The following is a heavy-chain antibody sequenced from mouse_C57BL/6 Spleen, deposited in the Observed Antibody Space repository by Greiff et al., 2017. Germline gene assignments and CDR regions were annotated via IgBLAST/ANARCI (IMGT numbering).Heavy chain of an antibody. J-gene: IGHJ3*01. CDR3: TTGTKAY. CDR1: GYTFTDYE. Sequence: LVESGAELVRPGASVTLSCKASGYTFTDYEMHWVKQTPVHGLEWIGAIDPETGGTAYNQKFKGKAILTADKSSSTAYMELRSLTSEDSAVYYCTTGTKAYWGQGTLVTVSA. CDR2: IDPETGGT. D-gene: IGHD4-1*01. V-gene: IGHV1-15*01.